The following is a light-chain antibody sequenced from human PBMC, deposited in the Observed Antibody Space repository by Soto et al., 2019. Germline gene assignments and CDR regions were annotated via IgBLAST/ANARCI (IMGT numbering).Light chain of an antibody. V-gene: IGKV1-39*01. Sequence: DIQMTQSPSSLSASVGDRVTITCRASQSISNYLNWYQQKPGKAPKLLIYAASSLQSGVPSRFSGSGSGTDITLTNSSLHPDDFPSYTCRQSYNTEFTFGPGTNMDI. CDR3: RQSYNTEFT. J-gene: IGKJ3*01. CDR1: QSISNY. CDR2: AAS.